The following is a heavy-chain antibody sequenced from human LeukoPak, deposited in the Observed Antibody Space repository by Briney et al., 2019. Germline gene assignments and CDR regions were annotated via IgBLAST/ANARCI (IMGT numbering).Heavy chain of an antibody. D-gene: IGHD5-18*01. Sequence: SETLSLTCAVYGGSFSGYYWSWIRQPPGKGLEWIGYIYYSGSTYYNPSLKSRVTISVDTSKNQFSLKLSSVTAADTAVYYCARGNTAMVSGWGQGTLVTVSS. CDR3: ARGNTAMVSG. V-gene: IGHV4-30-4*08. J-gene: IGHJ4*02. CDR2: IYYSGST. CDR1: GGSFSGYY.